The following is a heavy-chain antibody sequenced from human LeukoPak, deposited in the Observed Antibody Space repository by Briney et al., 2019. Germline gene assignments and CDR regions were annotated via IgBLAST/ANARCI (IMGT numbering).Heavy chain of an antibody. CDR3: ARDGLTDRSGYTVIHN. D-gene: IGHD3-22*01. CDR1: GFSFSSYA. CDR2: IWSDGNNK. V-gene: IGHV3-33*07. J-gene: IGHJ4*02. Sequence: GGSLGLSCAASGFSFSSYAIYWVRQAPGKGLGWVAGIWSDGNNKYYSDSVKGRFTISRDNSNNTLYLEMNSLRVEDTAVYYCARDGLTDRSGYTVIHNWGQGTLVTVSS.